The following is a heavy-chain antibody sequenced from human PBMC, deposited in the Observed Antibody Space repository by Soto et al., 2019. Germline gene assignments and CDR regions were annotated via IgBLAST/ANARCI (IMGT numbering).Heavy chain of an antibody. CDR3: ARDFLGWNYFDY. CDR1: GGSVSSGSYY. D-gene: IGHD6-19*01. CDR2: IYYSGST. V-gene: IGHV4-61*01. J-gene: IGHJ4*02. Sequence: QVQLQESGPGLVKPSETLSLTCTVSGGSVSSGSYYWSWIRQPPGKGLEWIGYIYYSGSTNYNPSLKSRXXIXVXXSKNQFSLKLSSVTAADTAVYSCARDFLGWNYFDYWGQGTLVTVSS.